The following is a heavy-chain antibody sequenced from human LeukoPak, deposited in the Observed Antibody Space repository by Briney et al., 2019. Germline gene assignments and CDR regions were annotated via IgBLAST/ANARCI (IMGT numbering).Heavy chain of an antibody. CDR1: GGSISSSSYC. CDR3: YRDTGLMGVFYYGMDV. Sequence: KPSETLSLTCTVSGGSISSSSYCWGWIRQPPGKGLEWIGSIYYSGSTYYNPPLKSRVTISVDTSKNQFSLKLSSVTAADPAVYYCYRDTGLMGVFYYGMDVWGQGTTVTVSS. V-gene: IGHV4-39*01. CDR2: IYYSGST. D-gene: IGHD5/OR15-5a*01. J-gene: IGHJ6*02.